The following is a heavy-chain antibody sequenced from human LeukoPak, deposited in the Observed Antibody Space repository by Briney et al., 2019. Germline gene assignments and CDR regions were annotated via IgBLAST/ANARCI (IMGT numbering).Heavy chain of an antibody. V-gene: IGHV4-39*01. Sequence: SETLSLTCTVSGGSISSYYWGWIRQPPGKGLEWIGSIYYSGSTYYNPSLKSRVTISVDTSKNQFSLKLSSVTAADTAVYYCARGGSSWPGDAFDIWGQGTMVTVSS. J-gene: IGHJ3*02. CDR2: IYYSGST. D-gene: IGHD6-13*01. CDR3: ARGGSSWPGDAFDI. CDR1: GGSISSYY.